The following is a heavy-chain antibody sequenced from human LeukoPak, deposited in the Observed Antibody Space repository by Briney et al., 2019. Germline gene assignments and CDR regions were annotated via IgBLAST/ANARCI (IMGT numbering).Heavy chain of an antibody. V-gene: IGHV3-30*02. CDR1: GFTFSYYG. Sequence: GGSLRLSCAASGFTFSYYGMHWVRQAPGKGLEWVTFIRYDGSNKYSADSVKGRFTISRDNSKNTLFLQMNSLRAEDTAVYYCAKTEGMVTPDLREFNWFDPWGQGTLVTVSS. CDR2: IRYDGSNK. CDR3: AKTEGMVTPDLREFNWFDP. D-gene: IGHD4-23*01. J-gene: IGHJ5*02.